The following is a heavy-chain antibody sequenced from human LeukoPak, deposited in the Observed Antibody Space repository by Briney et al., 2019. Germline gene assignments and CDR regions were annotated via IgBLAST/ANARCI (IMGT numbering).Heavy chain of an antibody. CDR3: ARGVSYCSGGSCYSTYMDV. D-gene: IGHD2-15*01. J-gene: IGHJ6*03. Sequence: PSETLSLTCAVYGGSFSGYYWSWIRQPPGKGLEWIGEINHSGSTNYNPSLKSRVTISVDTSKNQFSLKLSSVTAADTAVYYCARGVSYCSGGSCYSTYMDVWGKGTTVTVSS. CDR1: GGSFSGYY. CDR2: INHSGST. V-gene: IGHV4-34*01.